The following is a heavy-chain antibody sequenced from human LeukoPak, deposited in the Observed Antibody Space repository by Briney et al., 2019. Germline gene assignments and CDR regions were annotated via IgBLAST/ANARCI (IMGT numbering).Heavy chain of an antibody. D-gene: IGHD2-2*02. J-gene: IGHJ5*02. CDR3: ARLRGYCSSTSCYTVWFDP. CDR2: IYYSGST. CDR1: SGSISSYY. Sequence: PSETLSLTCTVSSGSISSYYWSWIRQPPGKGLEWIGYIYYSGSTNYNPSLKSRVTISVDTSKNQFSLKLSSVTAADTAVYYCARLRGYCSSTSCYTVWFDPWGQGTLVTVSS. V-gene: IGHV4-59*08.